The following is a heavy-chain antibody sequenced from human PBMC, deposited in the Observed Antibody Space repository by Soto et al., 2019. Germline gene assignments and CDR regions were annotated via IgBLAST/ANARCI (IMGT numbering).Heavy chain of an antibody. Sequence: ASVKVSCKASGGTFSSYTISWVRQAPGQGLEWMGRIIPILGIANYAQKFQGRVTITADKSTSTAYMELSSLRSEDTAVYYCARALTSLERGITGTTIDAFDIWGQGTMVTVSS. CDR3: ARALTSLERGITGTTIDAFDI. J-gene: IGHJ3*02. CDR2: IIPILGIA. D-gene: IGHD1-7*01. CDR1: GGTFSSYT. V-gene: IGHV1-69*02.